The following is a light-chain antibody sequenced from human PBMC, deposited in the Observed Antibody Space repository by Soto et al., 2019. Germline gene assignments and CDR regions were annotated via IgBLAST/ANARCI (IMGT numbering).Light chain of an antibody. Sequence: QSALTQPASVSGSPGQSITISCTGTSSDVGGYKYVSWYQQHPGKAPKLIIYEVNNRPSGVSNRFSGSKSGNTASLTISGLQAEDEADYYCSSHTRSSTWVFGGGTKLTVL. CDR2: EVN. V-gene: IGLV2-14*01. CDR1: SSDVGGYKY. CDR3: SSHTRSSTWV. J-gene: IGLJ3*02.